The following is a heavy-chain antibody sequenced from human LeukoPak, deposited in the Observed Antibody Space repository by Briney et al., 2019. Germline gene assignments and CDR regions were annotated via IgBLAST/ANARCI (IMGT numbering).Heavy chain of an antibody. V-gene: IGHV4-59*01. D-gene: IGHD6-13*01. CDR1: GGSISGYF. J-gene: IGHJ4*02. Sequence: PSETLSLTCTVSGGSISGYFWSWIRQPPGKGLDWIGYIHYSGSTNYNPSLKSRVTISVDTSKNQFSLKLSSVTAADTAVYYCARAGRPIAAAGILDYWGQGTLVTVSS. CDR3: ARAGRPIAAAGILDY. CDR2: IHYSGST.